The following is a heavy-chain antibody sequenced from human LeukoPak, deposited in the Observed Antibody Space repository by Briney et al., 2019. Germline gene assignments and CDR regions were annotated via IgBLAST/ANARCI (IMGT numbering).Heavy chain of an antibody. V-gene: IGHV4-4*07. CDR3: ARGGYDSSYYYYMDV. J-gene: IGHJ6*03. Sequence: SQTLSLTCTVSGGSISSYYWSWIRQPAGKGLEWIGRIYSTGSTNYNPSLKSRVTMSVDTSKNQFSLKLSSVTAADTAVYYCARGGYDSSYYYYMDVWGKGTTVTISS. D-gene: IGHD3-22*01. CDR1: GGSISSYY. CDR2: IYSTGST.